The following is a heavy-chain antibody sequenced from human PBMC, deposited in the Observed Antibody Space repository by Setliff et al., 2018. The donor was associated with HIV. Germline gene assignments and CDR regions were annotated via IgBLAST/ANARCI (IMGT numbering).Heavy chain of an antibody. J-gene: IGHJ4*02. Sequence: ASVKVSCKASGYDFKIYDINWVRQVAGQGLEWMGWINPGTGNPGYPQNFSGRVTMTRNTSINTVYMELSSLRSEDTAIYFCARGKIPSWRLTMFDFWGQGTPVTVSS. V-gene: IGHV1-8*01. CDR3: ARGKIPSWRLTMFDF. CDR2: INPGTGNP. CDR1: GYDFKIYD. D-gene: IGHD1-1*01.